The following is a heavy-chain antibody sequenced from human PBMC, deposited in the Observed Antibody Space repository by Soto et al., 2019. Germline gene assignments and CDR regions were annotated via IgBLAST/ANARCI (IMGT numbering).Heavy chain of an antibody. D-gene: IGHD3-3*01. V-gene: IGHV4-34*01. CDR1: GGSFSGYY. J-gene: IGHJ4*02. Sequence: SETLSLTCAVYGGSFSGYYWSWIRQPPGKGLEWLGEINHSGSTNYNPSLKSRATISVDTSKNQFSLKLSSVTAADTAVYYCARTTTIFGVVPFDYWGQGTLVTVSS. CDR2: INHSGST. CDR3: ARTTTIFGVVPFDY.